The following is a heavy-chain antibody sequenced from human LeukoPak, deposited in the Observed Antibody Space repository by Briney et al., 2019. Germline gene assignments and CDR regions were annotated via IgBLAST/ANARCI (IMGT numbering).Heavy chain of an antibody. CDR2: IRTKANSYAT. D-gene: IGHD5-18*01. Sequence: GGSLRLSCAASGFTFSDSAMHWVRQASGKGLEWVGRIRTKANSYATAYAASLKGRFTISRDDSKNTTYLQMNSLKTEDTAVYYCTRGSGYSYGPGYYSYGMDVWGQGTTVTVSS. J-gene: IGHJ6*02. CDR3: TRGSGYSYGPGYYSYGMDV. V-gene: IGHV3-73*01. CDR1: GFTFSDSA.